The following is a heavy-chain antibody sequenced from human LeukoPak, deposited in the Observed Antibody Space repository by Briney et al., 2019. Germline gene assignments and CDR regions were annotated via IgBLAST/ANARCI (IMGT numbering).Heavy chain of an antibody. Sequence: ASVKVSCKVSGYTLTELSMHWVRQAPGKGLEWLGGFDPEDGETIYAQKFQGRVTMTEDTSTDTAYMELSSLRSEDTAVYYCASMVRGVILPFDYWGQGTLVTVSS. J-gene: IGHJ4*02. CDR1: GYTLTELS. CDR3: ASMVRGVILPFDY. CDR2: FDPEDGET. D-gene: IGHD3-10*01. V-gene: IGHV1-24*01.